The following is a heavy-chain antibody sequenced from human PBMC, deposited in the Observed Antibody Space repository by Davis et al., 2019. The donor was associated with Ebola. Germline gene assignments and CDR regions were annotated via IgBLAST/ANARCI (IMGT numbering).Heavy chain of an antibody. J-gene: IGHJ4*02. D-gene: IGHD1-26*01. CDR2: VSPSNEDT. Sequence: ASVKVSCKTSGYTFSNYGISWVRQAPGQGLEWLGWVSPSNEDTDYAQNFQARVTMTTDTSTSTAYMELRSLTSDDTAVYYCARDVGSVPDMWGQGTPVTVSS. CDR1: GYTFSNYG. CDR3: ARDVGSVPDM. V-gene: IGHV1-18*01.